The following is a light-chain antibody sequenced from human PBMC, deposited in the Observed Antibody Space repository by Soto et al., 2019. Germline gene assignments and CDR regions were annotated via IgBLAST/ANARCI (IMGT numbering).Light chain of an antibody. CDR3: QHRSNWRMYT. V-gene: IGKV3-11*01. CDR2: DTS. J-gene: IGKJ2*01. CDR1: QSVAGY. Sequence: ELVLTQSPATLSLSPGERATHSCRAIQSVAGYLAWYQQKPGQGPRLLIYDTSNRATGAPPRFSGSGSGTDFTLTISSLEPEDFAIYYCQHRSNWRMYTFGQGTKVDIK.